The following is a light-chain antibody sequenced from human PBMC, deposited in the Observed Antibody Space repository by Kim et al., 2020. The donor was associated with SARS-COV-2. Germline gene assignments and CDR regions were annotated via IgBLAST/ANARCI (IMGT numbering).Light chain of an antibody. CDR1: SGHSSYA. J-gene: IGLJ2*01. CDR3: QTWGTGFRV. V-gene: IGLV4-69*01. Sequence: QLVLTQSPSASASLGASAKLTCTLSSGHSSYAIAWHQQQPEKGPRYLMKLNSDGSHSKGDGIPDRFSGSSSGAERYLTISSLQSEDEADYYCQTWGTGFRVCGGGTQLTVL. CDR2: LNSDGSH.